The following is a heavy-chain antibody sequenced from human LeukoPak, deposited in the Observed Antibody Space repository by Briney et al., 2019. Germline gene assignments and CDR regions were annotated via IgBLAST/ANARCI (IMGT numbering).Heavy chain of an antibody. Sequence: PAGSRRLSCAASGFTVSSNYMSWVRQAPGKGLEWVSVIYSGGSTYYADSVTGRFTISRDNSMHTLYLQMNSLRAEDTAVYYCARAYSSSWYSFDYWGQGTLLTVPS. J-gene: IGHJ4*02. CDR3: ARAYSSSWYSFDY. CDR2: IYSGGST. D-gene: IGHD6-13*01. V-gene: IGHV3-53*01. CDR1: GFTVSSNY.